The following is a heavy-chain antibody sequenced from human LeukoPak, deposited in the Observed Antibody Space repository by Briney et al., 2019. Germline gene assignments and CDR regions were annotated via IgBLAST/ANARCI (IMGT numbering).Heavy chain of an antibody. Sequence: SETLSLTCTVSGGSISSYSWGWIRQPPGKGLEWVGYIYHTGSTNYNPSLRSRVTISLDTSKPHFSLKLNSVTAADTAVYYCARLYSSGWRYFDYWGQGTLVTVSS. CDR2: IYHTGST. V-gene: IGHV4-59*08. CDR1: GGSISSYS. J-gene: IGHJ4*02. D-gene: IGHD6-19*01. CDR3: ARLYSSGWRYFDY.